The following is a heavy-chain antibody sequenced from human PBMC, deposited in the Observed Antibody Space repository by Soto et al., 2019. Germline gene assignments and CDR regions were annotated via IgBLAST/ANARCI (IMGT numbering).Heavy chain of an antibody. D-gene: IGHD7-27*01. CDR3: ARRWGYSFDY. V-gene: IGHV4-39*01. Sequence: SETLSLTCTVSGGSISSSSYYWGWIRRPPGKGLEWIGSIYYSGSTYYNPSLKSRVTISVDTSKNQFSLKLSSVTAADTAVYYCARRWGYSFDYWGQGTLVTFSS. CDR1: GGSISSSSYY. CDR2: IYYSGST. J-gene: IGHJ4*02.